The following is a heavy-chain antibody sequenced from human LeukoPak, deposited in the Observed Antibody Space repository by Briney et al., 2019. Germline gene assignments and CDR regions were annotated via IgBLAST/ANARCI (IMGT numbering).Heavy chain of an antibody. CDR2: MNPNSGNT. V-gene: IGHV1-8*03. CDR1: GYTFTSYD. Sequence: ASVKVSCKASGYTFTSYDINWVRQATGQGLEWMGWMNPNSGNTGYAQKFQGRVTITADESTSTAYMKLSSLRSEDTAVYYCAGGVIDYGGNRPPAYYFDYWGQGTLVTVSS. CDR3: AGGVIDYGGNRPPAYYFDY. J-gene: IGHJ4*02. D-gene: IGHD4-23*01.